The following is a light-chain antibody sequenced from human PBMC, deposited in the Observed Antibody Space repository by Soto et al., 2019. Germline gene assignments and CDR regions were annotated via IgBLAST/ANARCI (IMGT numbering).Light chain of an antibody. CDR1: QSVSSSY. CDR2: GAS. V-gene: IGKV3-20*01. Sequence: EIVLTQSPGTLSLSPGERATLSCRASQSVSSSYLAWYQRKPGHAPRLLIYGASSRATGIPDRFSGSGSGTDFTLTISRLEPEDFAVYYCQQYGSSPPTFGQGTKLEIK. CDR3: QQYGSSPPT. J-gene: IGKJ2*01.